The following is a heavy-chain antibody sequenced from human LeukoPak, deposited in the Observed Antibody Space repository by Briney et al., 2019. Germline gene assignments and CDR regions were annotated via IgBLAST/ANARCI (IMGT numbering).Heavy chain of an antibody. CDR2: IIPIRGIA. V-gene: IGHV1-69*04. J-gene: IGHJ4*02. Sequence: SVKLSCNSSGRTFSSYAISGVRQAPGQGREWVGMIIPIRGIANYAQKFEGRVTITADKSTSTAYMELSSLRSEDTAVYYCARDTDYYDSSGYSPSPFDSFDYWGQGTLVTVSS. CDR1: GRTFSSYA. CDR3: ARDTDYYDSSGYSPSPFDSFDY. D-gene: IGHD3-22*01.